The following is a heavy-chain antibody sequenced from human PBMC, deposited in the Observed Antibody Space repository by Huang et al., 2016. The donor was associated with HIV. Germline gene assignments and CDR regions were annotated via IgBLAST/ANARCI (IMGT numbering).Heavy chain of an antibody. CDR1: GFTFSGYS. J-gene: IGHJ3*02. D-gene: IGHD4-17*01. Sequence: QVQLVESGGGVVQPGMSLRLSCAASGFTFSGYSMHWVRQAPGKGVVWAAVISHDGSSEDYADSVKGRFTISRDNSKNTLYVQINSLSAEDTAVYYCARVPTVYGGHNDAFDMWGQGTMVTVAS. V-gene: IGHV3-30-3*01. CDR2: ISHDGSSE. CDR3: ARVPTVYGGHNDAFDM.